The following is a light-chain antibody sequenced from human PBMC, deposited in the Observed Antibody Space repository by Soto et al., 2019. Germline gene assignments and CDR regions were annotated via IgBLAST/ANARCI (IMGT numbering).Light chain of an antibody. Sequence: EIVLTQSPVTLSLFPGERATLSCRASQSIASHLAWYQQKPGQAPRLLIHDASSRATGIPARFSGSGSGTDFTLTIISLEPEDFAGYYCQQRNNWPPSITFGPGTRLEIK. CDR2: DAS. CDR1: QSIASH. J-gene: IGKJ5*01. CDR3: QQRNNWPPSIT. V-gene: IGKV3-11*01.